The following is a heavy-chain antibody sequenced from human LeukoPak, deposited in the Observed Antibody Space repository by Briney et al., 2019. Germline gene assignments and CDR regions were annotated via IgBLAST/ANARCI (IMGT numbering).Heavy chain of an antibody. V-gene: IGHV1-18*01. D-gene: IGHD3-10*01. Sequence: ASVKVSCKASGYTFTSYGISWVRQAPGQGLEWMGWISAYNGNTNYAQKLQGRVTMTTDTSTSTAYMELRSLRSDDTAVYYCARVMEDYYGSGGNFDYWGQGTLVPVSS. CDR2: ISAYNGNT. J-gene: IGHJ4*02. CDR1: GYTFTSYG. CDR3: ARVMEDYYGSGGNFDY.